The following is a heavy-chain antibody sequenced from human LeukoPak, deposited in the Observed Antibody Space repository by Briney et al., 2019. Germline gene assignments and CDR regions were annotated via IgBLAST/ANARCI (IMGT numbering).Heavy chain of an antibody. Sequence: GGSLRLSCAASGFTFDDYAMHWVRQAPGKGLEWVSGISWNSGSIGYADSVKGRFTISRDNAKNSLYLQMNSLRAEDMALYYCAKDSCSNTSCHFDYWGQGTLVTVSS. V-gene: IGHV3-9*03. CDR1: GFTFDDYA. J-gene: IGHJ4*02. D-gene: IGHD2-2*01. CDR2: ISWNSGSI. CDR3: AKDSCSNTSCHFDY.